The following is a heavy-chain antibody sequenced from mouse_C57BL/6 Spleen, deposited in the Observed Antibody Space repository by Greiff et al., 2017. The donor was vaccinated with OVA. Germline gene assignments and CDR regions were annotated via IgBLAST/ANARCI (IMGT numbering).Heavy chain of an antibody. Sequence: VQLQQSGAELVKPGASVKISCKASGYTFTDYYINWVKQRPGQGLEWIGKIGPGSGSTYYNEKFKGKATLTADKSSSTAYMQLSSLTSEDSAVYFCARSVDSSVLYFDYWGQGTTLTVPS. CDR3: ARSVDSSVLYFDY. V-gene: IGHV1-77*01. CDR2: IGPGSGST. CDR1: GYTFTDYY. J-gene: IGHJ2*01. D-gene: IGHD3-2*02.